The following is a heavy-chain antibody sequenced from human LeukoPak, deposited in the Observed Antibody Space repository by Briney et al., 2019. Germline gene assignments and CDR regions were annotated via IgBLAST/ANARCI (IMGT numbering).Heavy chain of an antibody. J-gene: IGHJ4*02. CDR1: GGSISSGDYY. Sequence: SETLSLTCTVSGGSISSGDYYWSWIRQHPGKGLEWIGYIYYSGSTYYNASLKSRVSISVDTSKNQLSLKLSSVTAADTAVYYCARELVSLGYFDYWGQGALVTVSS. V-gene: IGHV4-31*03. CDR3: ARELVSLGYFDY. CDR2: IYYSGST. D-gene: IGHD3-16*02.